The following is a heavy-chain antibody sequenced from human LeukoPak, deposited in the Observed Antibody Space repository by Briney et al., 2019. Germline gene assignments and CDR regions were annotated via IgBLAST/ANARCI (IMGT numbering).Heavy chain of an antibody. CDR1: GYRSSDYW. CDR3: ARTTTYSSGWYGAY. V-gene: IGHV5-51*01. CDR2: IYGGDSET. D-gene: IGHD6-19*01. Sequence: GESLKISCKGSGYRSSDYWIGWVRQMPGKGLEWMGIIYGGDSETRYSLSLQGQVTISADKSINTAYLQWSSLKASDTAMYYCARTTTYSSGWYGAYWGQGTLVTVSS. J-gene: IGHJ4*02.